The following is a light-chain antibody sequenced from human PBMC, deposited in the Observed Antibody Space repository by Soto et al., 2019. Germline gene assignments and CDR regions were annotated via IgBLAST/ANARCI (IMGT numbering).Light chain of an antibody. V-gene: IGKV1-5*01. J-gene: IGKJ5*01. CDR1: QSIRSL. CDR3: QQYQTYST. CDR2: DAS. Sequence: IQMTHSPSALSASVGDRVTIPCRASQSIRSLLAWYQQKPGKAPKVLIYDASSLGSGVPSRFSGSGSGTEITLTISSLQPDDFATYFCQQYQTYSTFGEGTRLEIK.